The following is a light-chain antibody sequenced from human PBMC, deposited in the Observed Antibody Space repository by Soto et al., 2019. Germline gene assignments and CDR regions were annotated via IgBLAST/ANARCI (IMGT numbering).Light chain of an antibody. Sequence: QSGLTQPPSRSGAPWQRVTISCTGSGSNIGAPYDVHYYQHLQGKVPHLLIYGSTNPPPGIPGRFSGSKSATSASLAIPGLQAQDEADYYCKSYDSSLSGYVFGAGTKVTVL. V-gene: IGLV1-40*01. CDR1: GSNIGAPYD. J-gene: IGLJ1*01. CDR2: GST. CDR3: KSYDSSLSGYV.